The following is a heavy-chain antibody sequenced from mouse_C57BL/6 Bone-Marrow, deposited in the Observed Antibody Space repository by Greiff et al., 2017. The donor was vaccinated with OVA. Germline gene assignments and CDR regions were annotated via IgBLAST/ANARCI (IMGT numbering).Heavy chain of an antibody. D-gene: IGHD1-1*01. V-gene: IGHV1-81*01. CDR3: ARSYYYGSSYVFDY. Sequence: VQLQQSGAELARPGASVKLSCKASGYTFTSYGISWVKQRTGQGLEWIGEIYPRSGNTYYNEKFKGKATLTADKSSSTAYMELRSLTSEDSAVYFCARSYYYGSSYVFDYWGQGTTLTVSS. CDR2: IYPRSGNT. J-gene: IGHJ2*01. CDR1: GYTFTSYG.